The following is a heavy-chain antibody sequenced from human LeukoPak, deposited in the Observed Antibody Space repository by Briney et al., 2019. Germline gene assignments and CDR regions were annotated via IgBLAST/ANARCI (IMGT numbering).Heavy chain of an antibody. J-gene: IGHJ4*02. CDR1: GGSFSGYY. CDR2: INHSGST. V-gene: IGHV4-34*01. CDR3: ARKSRGYCSSTSCQYYFDY. Sequence: SETLSLTCAVYGGSFSGYYWSWIRQPPGKGLEWIGEINHSGSTNYNPSLKSRVTISVDTSKNQFSLKLSSVTAADTAVYYCARKSRGYCSSTSCQYYFDYWGQGTLVTVSS. D-gene: IGHD2-2*01.